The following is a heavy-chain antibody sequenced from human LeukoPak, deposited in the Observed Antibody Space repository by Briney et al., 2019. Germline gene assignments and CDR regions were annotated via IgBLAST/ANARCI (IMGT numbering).Heavy chain of an antibody. V-gene: IGHV4-34*01. D-gene: IGHD3-22*01. J-gene: IGHJ3*02. Sequence: PSETLSLTCAVYGGSFSGYYWSWIRQPPGKGLEWIGEFNHSGSTNYNPSLKSRVTISVDTSKNQFSLKLSSVTAADTAVYYCARRRPVYYDSSGRGAFDIWGQGTMVTVSS. CDR2: FNHSGST. CDR1: GGSFSGYY. CDR3: ARRRPVYYDSSGRGAFDI.